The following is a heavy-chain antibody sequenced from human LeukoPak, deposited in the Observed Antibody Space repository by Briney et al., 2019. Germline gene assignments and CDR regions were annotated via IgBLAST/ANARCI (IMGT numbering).Heavy chain of an antibody. CDR3: ARGKLTYYYDSSGYYYSDY. J-gene: IGHJ4*02. CDR2: IWYDGSNK. Sequence: PGRSLRLSCAASGFTFSSYGMHWVRQAPGKGLEWVAVIWYDGSNKYYADSVKGRFTISRDNSKNTLYLQMNSLRAEDTAVYYCARGKLTYYYDSSGYYYSDYWGQGTLVTVSS. V-gene: IGHV3-33*01. D-gene: IGHD3-22*01. CDR1: GFTFSSYG.